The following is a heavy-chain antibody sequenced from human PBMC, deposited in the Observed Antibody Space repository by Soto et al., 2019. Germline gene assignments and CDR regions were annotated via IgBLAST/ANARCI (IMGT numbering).Heavy chain of an antibody. D-gene: IGHD5-12*01. CDR1: GGSISSSSYY. CDR3: ARHEAIVATITYWFDP. V-gene: IGHV4-39*01. J-gene: IGHJ5*02. Sequence: SETLSLTCTVSGGSISSSSYYWGWIRQPPGKGLEWIGSIYYSGSTYYNPSLKSRVTISVDTSKNQFSLKLSSVTAADTAVYYCARHEAIVATITYWFDPWGQGTLVTVSS. CDR2: IYYSGST.